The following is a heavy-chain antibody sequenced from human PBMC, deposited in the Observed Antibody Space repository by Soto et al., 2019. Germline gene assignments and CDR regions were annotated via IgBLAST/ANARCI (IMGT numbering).Heavy chain of an antibody. Sequence: QVQLQESGPGLVKPSQTLSLTCTVSGGSISSGGYYWSWIRQHPGKGLEWIGYIYYSGSTYYNPSLKSRVTLSVDTSKNQFSLKLSSVTAADTAVYYCARGIGRTYYYDSSGYYYFDYWGQGTLVTVSS. D-gene: IGHD3-22*01. V-gene: IGHV4-31*03. CDR3: ARGIGRTYYYDSSGYYYFDY. J-gene: IGHJ4*02. CDR1: GGSISSGGYY. CDR2: IYYSGST.